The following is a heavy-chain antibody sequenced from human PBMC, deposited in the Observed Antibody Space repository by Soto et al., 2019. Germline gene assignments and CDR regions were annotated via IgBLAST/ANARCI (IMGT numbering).Heavy chain of an antibody. D-gene: IGHD6-6*01. J-gene: IGHJ1*01. Sequence: GGSLRLSCEACGFTLSSYWMSWIHQAPGKGLEWVAVISYDGSKKYYAGSVKGRFTISRDNSKSTLYLQMNSLRVEDTAVYYCAKDKEEYSSSSRDFQHWGQGTLVTVSS. CDR2: ISYDGSKK. V-gene: IGHV3-30*18. CDR3: AKDKEEYSSSSRDFQH. CDR1: GFTLSSYW.